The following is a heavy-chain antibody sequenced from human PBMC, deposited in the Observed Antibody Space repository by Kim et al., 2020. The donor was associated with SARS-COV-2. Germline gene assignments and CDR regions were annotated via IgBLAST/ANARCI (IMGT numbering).Heavy chain of an antibody. CDR1: GFIFSSYY. Sequence: GGSLRLSCATSGFIFSSYYFSWVRQAPGKGLEWVANINQDGSARYYVGSVKGRSTISRDNAENSLYLQMHSRRAEDTAVYYCARGNYDILTGYYQYFFDHWGQGTLVTVSS. CDR3: ARGNYDILTGYYQYFFDH. V-gene: IGHV3-7*01. D-gene: IGHD3-9*01. CDR2: INQDGSAR. J-gene: IGHJ4*02.